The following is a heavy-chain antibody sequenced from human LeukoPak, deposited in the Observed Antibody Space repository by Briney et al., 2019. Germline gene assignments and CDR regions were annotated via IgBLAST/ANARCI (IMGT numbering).Heavy chain of an antibody. V-gene: IGHV3-30*04. CDR1: GFTFSSYA. Sequence: PGGSLRLSCAASGFTFSSYAMHWVRQAPGKGLEWVAVISYDGSNKYYADSVKGRFTISRDNSKNTLSLQMSSLRAEDTAVYYCASRALECGGSCHFDHWGQGTLVTVSS. CDR3: ASRALECGGSCHFDH. D-gene: IGHD2-15*01. J-gene: IGHJ4*02. CDR2: ISYDGSNK.